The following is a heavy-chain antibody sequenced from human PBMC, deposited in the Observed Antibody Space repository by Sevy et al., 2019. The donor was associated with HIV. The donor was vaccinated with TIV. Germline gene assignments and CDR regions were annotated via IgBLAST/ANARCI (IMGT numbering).Heavy chain of an antibody. Sequence: GGSLRLSCAASGFTFSSYSMNWVRQAPGKGLEWVSSISSSSSYIYYADSVKGRFTISRDNAKNSLYLQMNSLRAEDTAVYYCARDQSRRNAFDIWGQGTMVTVSS. CDR3: ARDQSRRNAFDI. V-gene: IGHV3-21*01. CDR2: ISSSSSYI. J-gene: IGHJ3*02. CDR1: GFTFSSYS.